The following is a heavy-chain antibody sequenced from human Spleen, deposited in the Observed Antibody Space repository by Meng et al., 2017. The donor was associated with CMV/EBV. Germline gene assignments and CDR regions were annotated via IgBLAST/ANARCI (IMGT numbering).Heavy chain of an antibody. CDR1: GYTFTSYD. J-gene: IGHJ4*01. CDR3: ARAQPSNYHDNSGLIY. CDR2: MNPNSGRT. D-gene: IGHD3-22*01. Sequence: ASVKVSCKASGYTFTSYDINWVRQATGQGLEWMGWMNPNSGRTGYAQKFHGRVTITRDTSITTAYMEVTNLRSEDTAVYYCARAQPSNYHDNSGLIYWGHGTLVTVSS. V-gene: IGHV1-8*03.